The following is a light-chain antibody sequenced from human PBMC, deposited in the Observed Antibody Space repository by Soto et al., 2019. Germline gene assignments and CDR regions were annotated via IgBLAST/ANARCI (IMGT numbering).Light chain of an antibody. CDR3: QQYGSSPPT. CDR1: QSVRSSY. V-gene: IGKV3-20*01. Sequence: EIVLTQSPGTLSLSPGERATLSCRASQSVRSSYLAWYQQKPGQAPRLLIYGASSRATGIPDRFSGSGSGTDFTLTVSRLEPEDFAVYYLQQYGSSPPTFGQGTKVEIK. J-gene: IGKJ1*01. CDR2: GAS.